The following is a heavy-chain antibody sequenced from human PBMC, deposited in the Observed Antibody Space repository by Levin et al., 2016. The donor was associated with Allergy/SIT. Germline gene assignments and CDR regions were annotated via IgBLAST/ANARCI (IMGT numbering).Heavy chain of an antibody. CDR2: IRSKAYGGTT. CDR3: TRDRAGYSSSWERDY. CDR1: GFTFGDYA. V-gene: IGHV3-49*04. Sequence: GESLKISCTASGFTFGDYAMSWVRQAPGKGLEWVGFIRSKAYGGTTEYAASVKGRFTISRDDSKSIAYLQMNSLKTEDTAVYYCTRDRAGYSSSWERDYWGQGTLVTVSS. J-gene: IGHJ4*02. D-gene: IGHD6-13*01.